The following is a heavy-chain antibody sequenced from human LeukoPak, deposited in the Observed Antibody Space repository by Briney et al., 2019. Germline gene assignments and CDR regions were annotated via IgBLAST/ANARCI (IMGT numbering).Heavy chain of an antibody. V-gene: IGHV1-2*06. J-gene: IGHJ4*02. CDR2: INPNSGGT. CDR3: ARDHWEGDYKFWQEEYYFDY. Sequence: GASVKVSCKASGYTFTGYYMHWVRQAPGQGLEWMGRINPNSGGTNYAQKFQGRVTMTRDTSISTAYMELSRLRSDDTAVYYCARDHWEGDYKFWQEEYYFDYWGQGTLVTVSS. CDR1: GYTFTGYY. D-gene: IGHD4-17*01.